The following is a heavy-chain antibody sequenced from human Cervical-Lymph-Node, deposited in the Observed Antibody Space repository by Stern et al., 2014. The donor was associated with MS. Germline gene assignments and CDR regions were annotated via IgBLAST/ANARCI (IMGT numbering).Heavy chain of an antibody. J-gene: IGHJ4*02. V-gene: IGHV4-28*01. CDR2: IYSSGTT. CDR1: GYSIGSSTW. Sequence: QVHLQESGPGLVKVSDTLSLTCAVSGYSIGSSTWWGWIRQPPGKGLEWIGYIYSSGTTYYSPSLKSRVTMSVDTSKNQFSLRLNSVTALDSAVYYCASFAEGQYYFDYWGQGTLVTVSS. D-gene: IGHD1-14*01. CDR3: ASFAEGQYYFDY.